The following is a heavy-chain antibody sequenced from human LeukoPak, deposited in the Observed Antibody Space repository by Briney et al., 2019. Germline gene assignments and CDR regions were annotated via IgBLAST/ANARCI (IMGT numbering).Heavy chain of an antibody. Sequence: SETLSLTCTVSGYSISSGHFWSWIRQPPGKGLEWIGSIYGSGTTYYDPPLRSRVSISADTSKNHFSLELSSVTAADAAVYYCASVGGCSPYWGQGTLVTVSS. V-gene: IGHV4-38-2*02. CDR2: IYGSGTT. J-gene: IGHJ4*02. CDR3: ASVGGCSPY. D-gene: IGHD3-10*01. CDR1: GYSISSGHF.